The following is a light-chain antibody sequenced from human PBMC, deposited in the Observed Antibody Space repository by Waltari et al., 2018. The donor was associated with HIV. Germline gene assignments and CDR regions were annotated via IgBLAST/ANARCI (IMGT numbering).Light chain of an antibody. CDR2: SQN. J-gene: IGLJ3*02. Sequence: SSELTQDPAVSVALGQTVRITYHGASLRNYHATWYQQKPGQAPILVSYSQNDRPSGIPDRFSGSSSGDTASLTITGAQAEDEADYYCNSRDTSGNHWLFGGGTKLTVL. CDR3: NSRDTSGNHWL. CDR1: SLRNYH. V-gene: IGLV3-19*01.